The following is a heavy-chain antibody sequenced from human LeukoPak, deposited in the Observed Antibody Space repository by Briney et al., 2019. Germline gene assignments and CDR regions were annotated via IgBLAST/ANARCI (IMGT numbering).Heavy chain of an antibody. Sequence: ASVKVSCKASGGTFSSYAISWVRQAPGQGLEWMGGIIPIFGTANYAQKFQGRVTITTDESTSTAYMELSSLRSEDTAVYYRAIEMATMVDYWGQGTLVTVSS. J-gene: IGHJ4*02. V-gene: IGHV1-69*05. CDR2: IIPIFGTA. D-gene: IGHD5-24*01. CDR3: AIEMATMVDY. CDR1: GGTFSSYA.